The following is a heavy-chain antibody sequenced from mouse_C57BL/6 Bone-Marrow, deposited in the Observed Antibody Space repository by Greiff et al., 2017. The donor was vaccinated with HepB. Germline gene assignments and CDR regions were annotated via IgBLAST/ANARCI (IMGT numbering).Heavy chain of an antibody. CDR1: GYSITSGYY. J-gene: IGHJ2*01. Sequence: ESGPGLVKPSQSLSLTCSVTGYSITSGYYWNWIRQFPGNKLEWMGYISYDGSNNYNPSLKNLISITRDTSKNQFFLKLNSVTTEDTATYYCAGGSVDYWGQGTTLTVSS. CDR3: AGGSVDY. V-gene: IGHV3-6*01. CDR2: ISYDGSN. D-gene: IGHD1-1*02.